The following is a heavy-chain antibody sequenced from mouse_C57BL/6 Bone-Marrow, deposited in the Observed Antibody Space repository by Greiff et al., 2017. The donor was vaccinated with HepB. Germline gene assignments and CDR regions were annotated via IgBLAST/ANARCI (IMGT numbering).Heavy chain of an antibody. CDR1: GFTFNTYA. CDR3: LRAPDCYGSSYVGYWYMDV. Sequence: GGGLVQPKGSLKLSCAASGFTFNTYAMHWVRQAPGKGLEWVARIRSKSSNYATYYADSVKDRFTISRDDSQSMLYLQMNNLKPEDTARYYCLRAPDCYGSSYVGYWYMDVWGTGTTVTVSS. J-gene: IGHJ1*03. V-gene: IGHV10-3*01. D-gene: IGHD1-1*01. CDR2: IRSKSSNYAT.